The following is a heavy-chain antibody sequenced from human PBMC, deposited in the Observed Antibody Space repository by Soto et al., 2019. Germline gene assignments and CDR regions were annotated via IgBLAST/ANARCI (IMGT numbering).Heavy chain of an antibody. CDR2: IYYSGST. V-gene: IGHV4-59*08. Sequence: QVQLQGSGPGLVKPSETLSLTCTVSGGSMSSYHWCWIRQPPGTGLERIGYIYYSGSTNYNPSLKPRVTRSVDTTQNQFPLKLSAVTAADTAVYYFARWVRGFGPDFDYWGQGTLVTVSS. CDR3: ARWVRGFGPDFDY. D-gene: IGHD5-12*01. J-gene: IGHJ4*02. CDR1: GGSMSSYH.